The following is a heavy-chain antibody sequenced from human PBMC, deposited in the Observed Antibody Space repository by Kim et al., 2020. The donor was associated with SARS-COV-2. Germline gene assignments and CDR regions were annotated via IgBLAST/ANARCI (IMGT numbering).Heavy chain of an antibody. CDR1: GFTFNTYA. V-gene: IGHV3-23*01. D-gene: IGHD3-16*01. J-gene: IGHJ4*01. CDR3: AKQGPEMSNVGAYFDS. Sequence: GGSLRLSCAASGFTFNTYAMSWVRQAPGKGLEWVSAITGSGGATYYTDSVKGRFTISRDNSKKNLYLHMNSLRAEDTALYYCAKQGPEMSNVGAYFDSWG. CDR2: ITGSGGAT.